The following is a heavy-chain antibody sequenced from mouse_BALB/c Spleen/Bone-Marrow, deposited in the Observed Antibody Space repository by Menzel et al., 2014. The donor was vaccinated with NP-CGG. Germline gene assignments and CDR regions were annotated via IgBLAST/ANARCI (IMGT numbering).Heavy chain of an antibody. J-gene: IGHJ4*01. CDR2: INHGSGGN. CDR1: GYAFTNYL. CDR3: SRLRRGGFYTMDY. D-gene: IGHD2-12*01. Sequence: LEESGAEVVRPGTSVKVSCKASGYAFTNYLIEWVKQRPGQGLEWIGVINHGSGGNNYKEKFKGKATLTADKSSSPALFQFSSMTSDDSAVYFCSRLRRGGFYTMDYWGQGTSVPVSS. V-gene: IGHV1-54*01.